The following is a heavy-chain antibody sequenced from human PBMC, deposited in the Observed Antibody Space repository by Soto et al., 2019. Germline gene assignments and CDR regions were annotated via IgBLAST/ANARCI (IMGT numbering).Heavy chain of an antibody. J-gene: IGHJ6*02. CDR3: AKDQGVWGSYRYPGNGMDV. Sequence: GGSLRLSCAASGFTFSSYAMSWVRQAPGKGLEWVSAISGSGGSTYYADSVKGRFTISRDNSKNTLYLQMNSLRAEDTAVYYCAKDQGVWGSYRYPGNGMDVWGQGTTVTVSS. CDR1: GFTFSSYA. CDR2: ISGSGGST. D-gene: IGHD3-16*02. V-gene: IGHV3-23*01.